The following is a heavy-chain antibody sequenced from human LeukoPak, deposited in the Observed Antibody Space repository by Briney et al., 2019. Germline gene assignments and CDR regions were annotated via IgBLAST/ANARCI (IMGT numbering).Heavy chain of an antibody. CDR2: INHSGST. V-gene: IGHV4-34*01. CDR3: ARGNPDIVATTAPSFDY. D-gene: IGHD5-12*01. Sequence: SETLSLTCAVYGGSFSGYYWSWIRQPPGKGLERIGEINHSGSTNYNPSLKSRVTISVDTSKNQFSLKLSSVTAADTAVYYCARGNPDIVATTAPSFDYWGQGTLVTVSS. CDR1: GGSFSGYY. J-gene: IGHJ4*02.